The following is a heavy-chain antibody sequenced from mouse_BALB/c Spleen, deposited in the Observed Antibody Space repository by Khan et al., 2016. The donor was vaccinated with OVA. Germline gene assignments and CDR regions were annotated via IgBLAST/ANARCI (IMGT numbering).Heavy chain of an antibody. CDR3: ARHPYYHYYTIDY. D-gene: IGHD2-10*01. J-gene: IGHJ4*01. Sequence: QVQLKQSGPGLVAPSQSLSITCTISGFSLTNYGVHWVRQPPGKGLEWRVVIWSDGSTTYNSALKSRLSISKDNSKRQGFLKMNHLQTDYTAMYYCARHPYYHYYTIDYWGQGTSVTVSS. V-gene: IGHV2-6-1*01. CDR2: IWSDGST. CDR1: GFSLTNYG.